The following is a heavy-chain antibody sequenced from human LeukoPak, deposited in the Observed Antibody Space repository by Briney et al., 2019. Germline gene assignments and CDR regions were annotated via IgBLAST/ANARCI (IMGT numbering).Heavy chain of an antibody. CDR3: AKDPYGSGSYPFPFDY. V-gene: IGHV3-30*02. J-gene: IGHJ4*02. CDR1: GFTFTYYA. Sequence: GGSLRLSCAASGFTFTYYAIHWVRQAPGKGLEWVAFIRYDGTNKNYADSVKGRFTISRDNSKNTLYLQMNSLRAEDTAVYYCAKDPYGSGSYPFPFDYWGQGTLVTVSS. CDR2: IRYDGTNK. D-gene: IGHD3-10*01.